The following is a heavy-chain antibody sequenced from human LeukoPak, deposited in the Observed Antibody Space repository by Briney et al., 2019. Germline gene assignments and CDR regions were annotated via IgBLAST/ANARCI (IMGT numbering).Heavy chain of an antibody. V-gene: IGHV3-74*01. Sequence: GGSLRLSCAASGFTLSNHWMHWVRQAPGKGLMWVSRINRGGSRTDYADSVKGRFTISRDNSKNTLYLQMSSLRAEDTAVYYCVKVVDSSGWTLYFQHWGQGTLVTVSS. D-gene: IGHD6-19*01. CDR1: GFTLSNHW. J-gene: IGHJ1*01. CDR3: VKVVDSSGWTLYFQH. CDR2: INRGGSRT.